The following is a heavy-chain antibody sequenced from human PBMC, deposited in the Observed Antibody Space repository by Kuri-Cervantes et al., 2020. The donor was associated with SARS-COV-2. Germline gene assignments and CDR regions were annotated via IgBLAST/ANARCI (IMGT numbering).Heavy chain of an antibody. V-gene: IGHV1-69*13. CDR2: IIPIFGTA. CDR3: ARDAGDSIGNSSSGY. D-gene: IGHD6-6*01. CDR1: GGTFSSYA. Sequence: SAKVSCKASGGTFSSYAISWVRQAPGQGLEWMGGIIPIFGTANYAQKFQGRVTITADESTSTAYMELSSLRSEDTAVYYCARDAGDSIGNSSSGYWGQGTLVTVSS. J-gene: IGHJ4*02.